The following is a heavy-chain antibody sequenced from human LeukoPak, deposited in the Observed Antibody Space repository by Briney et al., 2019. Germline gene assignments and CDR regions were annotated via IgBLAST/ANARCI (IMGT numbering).Heavy chain of an antibody. V-gene: IGHV3-15*01. J-gene: IGHJ4*02. CDR2: IKSKTDGGTT. CDR1: GFTFSNAW. Sequence: GGFLRLSCAASGFTFSNAWMSWVRQAPGKGLEWVGRIKSKTDGGTTDYAAPVKGRFTISRDDSKNTLYLQMNSLKTEDTAVYNCTTAYYDFWSGYYRPSDYWGQGTLVTVSS. CDR3: TTAYYDFWSGYYRPSDY. D-gene: IGHD3-3*01.